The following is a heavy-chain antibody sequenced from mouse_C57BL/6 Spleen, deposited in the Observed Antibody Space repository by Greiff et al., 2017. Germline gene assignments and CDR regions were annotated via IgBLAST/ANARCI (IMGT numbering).Heavy chain of an antibody. V-gene: IGHV5-4*01. CDR3: ARDLQLGRYFDY. CDR2: ISDGGSYT. CDR1: GFTFSSYA. D-gene: IGHD4-1*02. Sequence: EVMLVESGGGLVKPGGSLKLSCAASGFTFSSYAMSWVRQTPEKRLEWVATISDGGSYTYYPDNVKGRFTISRDNAKNNLYLQMSHLKSEDTAMYDCARDLQLGRYFDYWGQGTTLTVSS. J-gene: IGHJ2*01.